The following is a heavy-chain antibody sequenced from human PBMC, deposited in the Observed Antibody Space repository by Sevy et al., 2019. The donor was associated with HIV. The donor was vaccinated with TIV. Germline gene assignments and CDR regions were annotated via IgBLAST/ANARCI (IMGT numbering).Heavy chain of an antibody. V-gene: IGHV4-59*01. CDR1: GDSISGYY. CDR2: IYYNGRT. J-gene: IGHJ6*02. CDR3: ARAGADYYYAMDV. Sequence: SETLSLTCTVSGDSISGYYWSWIRQSPGKGLQWIGYIYYNGRTNYDPSLKSRVTISADTSKNQFSLKLSSVTAADTAIYYCARAGADYYYAMDVWGQGTTVTVSS.